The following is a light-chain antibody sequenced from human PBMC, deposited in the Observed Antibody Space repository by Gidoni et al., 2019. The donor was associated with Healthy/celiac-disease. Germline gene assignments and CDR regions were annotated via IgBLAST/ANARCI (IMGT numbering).Light chain of an antibody. CDR2: GAS. CDR3: QQYGSSPRS. V-gene: IGKV3-20*01. CDR1: QSVSSSY. Sequence: EIVLTQSPGTLSVSPGERATLSCRASQSVSSSYLAWYQQKPGQAPRLLIYGASSRATGIPDRFSGSGSGTDFTLTISRLEPEDFAVYYCQQYGSSPRSFGQXTKLEIK. J-gene: IGKJ2*03.